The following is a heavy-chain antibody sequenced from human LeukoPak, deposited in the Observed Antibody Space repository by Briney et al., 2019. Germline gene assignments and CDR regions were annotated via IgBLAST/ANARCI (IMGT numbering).Heavy chain of an antibody. CDR3: ARESWGPVGP. V-gene: IGHV3-66*02. CDR1: GFIVSNNH. CDR2: TYTDTSA. D-gene: IGHD7-27*01. J-gene: IGHJ5*02. Sequence: GGPLRLSCAASGFIVSNNHMSWVRQAPGKGLEWVSLTYTDTSAYYADSVKGRFTISRDNSKNTLNLQMNSLRVEDTGVYYCARESWGPVGPWGQGTLVTVSS.